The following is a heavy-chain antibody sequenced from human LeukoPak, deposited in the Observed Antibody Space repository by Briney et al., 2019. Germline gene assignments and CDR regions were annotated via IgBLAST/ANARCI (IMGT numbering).Heavy chain of an antibody. D-gene: IGHD4/OR15-4a*01. CDR3: ADLLTMVSLRDY. Sequence: GGSLRLSCAASGFTFSSYAMSWVRQAPGKGLEWVSAISDNGVNTYYADSVKGRFTISRDNYKNTLYLQMNSLRADDTAVYYCADLLTMVSLRDYWGQGTLVTVSS. V-gene: IGHV3-23*01. J-gene: IGHJ4*02. CDR1: GFTFSSYA. CDR2: ISDNGVNT.